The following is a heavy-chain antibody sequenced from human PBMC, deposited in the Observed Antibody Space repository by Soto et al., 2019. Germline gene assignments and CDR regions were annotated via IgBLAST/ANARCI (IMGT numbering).Heavy chain of an antibody. V-gene: IGHV4-59*08. J-gene: IGHJ3*02. CDR3: ARRGENYEPAFDI. CDR1: GGSISSYY. D-gene: IGHD1-7*01. Sequence: SETLSLTCTVSGGSISSYYWSWIRQPPGKGLEWIGYIYYSGSINYNPSLKSRVTISVDTSKNQFSLKLSSVTAADTAVYYCARRGENYEPAFDIWGQGTMVTVSS. CDR2: IYYSGSI.